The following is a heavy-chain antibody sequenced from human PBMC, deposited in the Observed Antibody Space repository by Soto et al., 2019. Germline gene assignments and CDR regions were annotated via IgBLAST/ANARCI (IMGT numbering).Heavy chain of an antibody. D-gene: IGHD5-12*01. CDR1: GFTFSSYG. CDR3: ARSWQEDAFDI. J-gene: IGHJ3*02. CDR2: ISYDGSNK. V-gene: IGHV3-30*03. Sequence: QVQLVESGGGVVQPGRSLRLSCAASGFTFSSYGTHWVRQAPGKGLEWVAVISYDGSNKYYADSVKGRFTISRDNSKNTLYLQMNSLRAEDTAVYYCARSWQEDAFDIWGQGTMVTVSS.